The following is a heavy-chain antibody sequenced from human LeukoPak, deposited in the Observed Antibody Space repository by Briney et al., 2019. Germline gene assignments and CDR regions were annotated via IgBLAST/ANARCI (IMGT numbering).Heavy chain of an antibody. D-gene: IGHD2-2*01. CDR2: ISYDGRNK. V-gene: IGHV3-30*18. CDR1: GFTFNNYG. CDR3: AKGPQRGTAAAIDY. Sequence: GGSLRLSCAASGFTFNNYGMHWVRQAPGKGLEWVAVISYDGRNKHYPDSVKGRFTISRDISTDTLWLQMDSLRAEDTAVYYGAKGPQRGTAAAIDYWGQGTLVTVSS. J-gene: IGHJ4*02.